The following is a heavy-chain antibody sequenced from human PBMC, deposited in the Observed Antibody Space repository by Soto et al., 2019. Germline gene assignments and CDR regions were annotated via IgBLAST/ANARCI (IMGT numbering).Heavy chain of an antibody. D-gene: IGHD2-8*01. Sequence: QVHLQESGPGLVKPSETLSLTCAISGDSIGNFYWSWIRQPAGKELESLGRLSASGRTNYSPSLQSRVTMSKDSPNNRFPLRLPSLSAPDTAVYFCARGMGRYFDLWGRGTLVTVSS. CDR3: ARGMGRYFDL. V-gene: IGHV4-4*07. J-gene: IGHJ2*01. CDR1: GDSIGNFY. CDR2: LSASGRT.